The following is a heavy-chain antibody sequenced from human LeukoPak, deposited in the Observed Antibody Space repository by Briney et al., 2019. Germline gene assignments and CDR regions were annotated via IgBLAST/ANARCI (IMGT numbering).Heavy chain of an antibody. CDR1: GYSISSGYY. J-gene: IGHJ4*02. V-gene: IGHV4-38-2*02. Sequence: SGTLSLTCTVSGYSISSGYYWGWIRQPPGKGLEWIGSIYHSGSTYYNPSLKSRVTISVDTSKNQFSLKLSSVTAADTAMYYCAKSGGYGLIDYWGQGTLVTVSS. D-gene: IGHD1-26*01. CDR3: AKSGGYGLIDY. CDR2: IYHSGST.